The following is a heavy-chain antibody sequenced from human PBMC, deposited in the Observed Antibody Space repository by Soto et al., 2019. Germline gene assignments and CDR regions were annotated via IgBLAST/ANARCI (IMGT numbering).Heavy chain of an antibody. CDR2: IFSNDEK. Sequence: QVTLKESGPVLVNPTETLTLTCTVSGFSLSNARMGVSWIRQPPGKALEWLAHIFSNDEKSYSTSLKSRLTISKDTSKSQVVLTMTNMDPVDTATYYCARGPVNYDFWSGYPNHFDYWGQGTLVTVSS. D-gene: IGHD3-3*01. CDR3: ARGPVNYDFWSGYPNHFDY. CDR1: GFSLSNARMG. V-gene: IGHV2-26*01. J-gene: IGHJ4*02.